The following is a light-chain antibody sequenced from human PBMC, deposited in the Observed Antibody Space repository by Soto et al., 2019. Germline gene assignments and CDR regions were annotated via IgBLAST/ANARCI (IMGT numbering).Light chain of an antibody. Sequence: QPVLTQSPSASASLGASVKVTCTLSSGHSSYAIAWHQQQPEKGPRYLMKVNSDGSHSKGDGIPDRFSGSSSGAERYLTISSLQSEDEADYYCQTWGTGPKVFGGGTKLTVL. CDR1: SGHSSYA. CDR2: VNSDGSH. CDR3: QTWGTGPKV. J-gene: IGLJ3*02. V-gene: IGLV4-69*01.